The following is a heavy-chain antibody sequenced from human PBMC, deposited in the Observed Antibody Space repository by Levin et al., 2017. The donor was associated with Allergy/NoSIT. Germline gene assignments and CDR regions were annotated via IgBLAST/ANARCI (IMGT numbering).Heavy chain of an antibody. J-gene: IGHJ4*02. CDR1: GFTFSSYG. D-gene: IGHD6-13*01. CDR2: IWYDGSNK. V-gene: IGHV3-33*01. Sequence: LSLTCAASGFTFSSYGMHWVRQAPGKGLEWVAVIWYDGSNKYYADSVKGRFTISRDNSKNTLYLQMNSLRAEDTAVYYCARGSSSWYYDYFDYWGQGTLVTVSS. CDR3: ARGSSSWYYDYFDY.